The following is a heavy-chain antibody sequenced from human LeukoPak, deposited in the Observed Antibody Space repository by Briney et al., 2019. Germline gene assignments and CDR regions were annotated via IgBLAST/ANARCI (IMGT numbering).Heavy chain of an antibody. V-gene: IGHV1-24*01. Sequence: ASVKVSCKVSGYTLTELSMHWVRQAPGKGLEWMGGFDPEDGETIYAQKFQGRVTMTEDTSTDTAYMELSSLRSEDTAVYYCATALPFTVTRTGSGRYWGQGTLVTVSS. J-gene: IGHJ4*02. CDR2: FDPEDGET. D-gene: IGHD4-17*01. CDR1: GYTLTELS. CDR3: ATALPFTVTRTGSGRY.